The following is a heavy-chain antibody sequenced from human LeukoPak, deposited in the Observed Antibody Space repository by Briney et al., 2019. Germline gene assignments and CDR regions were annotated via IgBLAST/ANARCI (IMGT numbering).Heavy chain of an antibody. J-gene: IGHJ6*03. CDR1: GFTFSGFV. CDR3: ARPPGPLITIFGVTPPGFLGYYYYMDV. V-gene: IGHV3-23*01. Sequence: PGGSLRLSCAASGFTFSGFVISWVRQAPGKEPQWVADISGSGGSTYYADSVKGRFTISRDNAKNSLYLQMNSLRAEDTAVYYCARPPGPLITIFGVTPPGFLGYYYYMDVWGKGTTVTVSS. D-gene: IGHD3-3*01. CDR2: ISGSGGST.